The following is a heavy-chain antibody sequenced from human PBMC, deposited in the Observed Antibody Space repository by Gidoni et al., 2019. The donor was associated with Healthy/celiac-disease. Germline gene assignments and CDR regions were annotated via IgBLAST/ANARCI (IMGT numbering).Heavy chain of an antibody. D-gene: IGHD6-19*01. J-gene: IGHJ3*02. CDR2: ISSSSSYI. CDR1: GLTFISYS. CDR3: ARDPSGQWLRGAFDI. V-gene: IGHV3-21*01. Sequence: EVPLVESGGGLVKPGVSMCLYCAASGLTFISYSMNWVRQAPGTGLEWVSSISSSSSYIYYADSVKGRFTISRDNAKNSLYLQMNSLRAEDTAVYYCARDPSGQWLRGAFDIWGQGTMVTVSS.